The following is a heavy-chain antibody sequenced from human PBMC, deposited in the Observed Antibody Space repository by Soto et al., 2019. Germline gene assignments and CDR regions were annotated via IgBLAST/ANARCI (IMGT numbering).Heavy chain of an antibody. V-gene: IGHV1-3*01. CDR1: GYTFTSYA. CDR3: ARVASSGFNMDY. J-gene: IGHJ4*02. D-gene: IGHD6-19*01. CDR2: INAGNGNT. Sequence: ASVKVSCKASGYTFTSYAMHWVRQAPGQRLGWMGWINAGNGNTKYSQKFQGRVTITRDTSASTAYMELSSLRSEDTAVYYCARVASSGFNMDYWGQGTLVTVSS.